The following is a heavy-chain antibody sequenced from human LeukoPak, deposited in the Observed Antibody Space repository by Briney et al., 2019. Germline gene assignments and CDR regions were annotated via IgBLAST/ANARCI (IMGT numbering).Heavy chain of an antibody. D-gene: IGHD2-15*01. CDR2: IYYSGST. J-gene: IGHJ6*03. V-gene: IGHV4-39*01. Sequence: SETLSLTCTVSGGSISSSSYYWGWIRQPPGKGLEWIGSIYYSGSTYYNPSLKSRVTISVDTSKNQFSLKLSSVTAADTAVHYCARQISCSGGSCYSVSYYYYYYMDVWGKGTTITISS. CDR3: ARQISCSGGSCYSVSYYYYYYMDV. CDR1: GGSISSSSYY.